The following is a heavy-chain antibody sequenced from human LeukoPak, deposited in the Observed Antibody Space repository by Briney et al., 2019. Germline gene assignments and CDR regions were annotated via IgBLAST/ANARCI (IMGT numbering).Heavy chain of an antibody. J-gene: IGHJ5*02. CDR1: GFTFSDTW. D-gene: IGHD3-22*01. CDR3: TTDWILRYYYDSSGYYGS. CDR2: IKSKTDGGTT. Sequence: KPGESLRLSCAATGFTFSDTWMTWLRQAPGKGLEWVGRIKSKTDGGTTDYAAPVKGRFTISRDDSKNTLYLQMNSLKTEDTAVYYSTTDWILRYYYDSSGYYGSWGQGTLVTVSS. V-gene: IGHV3-15*01.